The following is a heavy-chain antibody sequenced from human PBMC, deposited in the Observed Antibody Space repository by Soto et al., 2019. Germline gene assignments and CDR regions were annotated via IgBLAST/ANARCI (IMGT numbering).Heavy chain of an antibody. CDR2: IIPILGSA. CDR1: GVTFSSYT. CDR3: ARVTYHSSTSYIDY. Sequence: QVQLVQSGAEVKKPGSSVKVSCKASGVTFSSYTISWVRQAPGQGLEWMGRIIPILGSANYAQTFQGRVTITADKSTSTDYMELSSLRSEDTAVYYCARVTYHSSTSYIDYWGQGTLVTVSS. D-gene: IGHD2-2*01. V-gene: IGHV1-69*08. J-gene: IGHJ4*02.